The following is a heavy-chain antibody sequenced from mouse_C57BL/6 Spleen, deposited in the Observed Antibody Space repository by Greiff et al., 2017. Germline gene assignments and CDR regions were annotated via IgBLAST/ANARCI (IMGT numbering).Heavy chain of an antibody. Sequence: LVESGAELVKPGASVKISCKASGYAFSSYWMNWVKQRPGKGLEWIGQIYPGDGGTNYNGKFKGKATLTADTSSSTAYMQLSSLTSEDSAVYFCARWTTVVAGDYWGQGTTLTVSS. CDR3: ARWTTVVAGDY. V-gene: IGHV1-80*01. CDR2: IYPGDGGT. CDR1: GYAFSSYW. D-gene: IGHD1-1*01. J-gene: IGHJ2*01.